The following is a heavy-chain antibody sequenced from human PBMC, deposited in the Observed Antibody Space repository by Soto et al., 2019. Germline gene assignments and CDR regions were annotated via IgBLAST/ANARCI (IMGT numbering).Heavy chain of an antibody. J-gene: IGHJ4*02. CDR1: GYTFTSYD. D-gene: IGHD2-2*01. CDR3: AREVVLVPATN. CDR2: MNPNSGNT. V-gene: IGHV1-8*01. Sequence: ASVKVSCKASGYTFTSYDINWVRQAAGQGLEWMGWMNPNSGNTVYAQKFQGRVTMTRNTSISTAYMELSSLRSEDTAVYYCAREVVLVPATNWGQATLVTVSS.